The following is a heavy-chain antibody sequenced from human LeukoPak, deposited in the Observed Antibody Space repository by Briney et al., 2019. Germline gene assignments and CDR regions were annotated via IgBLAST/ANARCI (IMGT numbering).Heavy chain of an antibody. D-gene: IGHD1-20*01. CDR3: ARAQITGTYVNWFDP. V-gene: IGHV4-4*07. CDR1: GGSISSYY. Sequence: SETLSLTCTVSGGSISSYYWSWIRQPAGKGLEWIGRIYTSGSTNYNPSLKSRVTISVDTSKNQFSLKLSSVTAADTAVYYCARAQITGTYVNWFDPWGQGTLVTVSS. J-gene: IGHJ5*02. CDR2: IYTSGST.